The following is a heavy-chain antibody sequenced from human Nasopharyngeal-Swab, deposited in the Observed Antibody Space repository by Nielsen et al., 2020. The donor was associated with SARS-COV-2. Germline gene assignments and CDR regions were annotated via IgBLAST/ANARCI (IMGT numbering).Heavy chain of an antibody. V-gene: IGHV3-73*01. Sequence: VRQALGKGLEWVGRIRSKANSYATAYAASVKGRFTISRDDSKNTAYLQMNSLKTEDTAVYYCTRLTVTGAFDIWGQGTMVTVSS. D-gene: IGHD4-17*01. CDR2: IRSKANSYAT. CDR3: TRLTVTGAFDI. J-gene: IGHJ3*02.